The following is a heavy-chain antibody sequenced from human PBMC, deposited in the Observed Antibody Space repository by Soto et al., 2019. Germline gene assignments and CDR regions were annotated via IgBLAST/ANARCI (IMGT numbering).Heavy chain of an antibody. D-gene: IGHD3-10*01. Sequence: AVTRSLTCAVSGGAIGSSNWWSWVGQPPGKGLEWIGEIYHSGSTNYNPSLKSRVTISVDKSKNQFSLKLSSVTAADTAVYYCARDYMVRGVMRWFDPWGKGTLVTVS. V-gene: IGHV4-4*02. CDR2: IYHSGST. CDR3: ARDYMVRGVMRWFDP. J-gene: IGHJ5*02. CDR1: GGAIGSSNW.